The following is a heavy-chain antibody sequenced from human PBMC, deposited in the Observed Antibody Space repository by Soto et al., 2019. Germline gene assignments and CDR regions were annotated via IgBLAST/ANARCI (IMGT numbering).Heavy chain of an antibody. CDR2: VYYRGRS. Sequence: SETLSLTCTVSGGPVTNSSYYWGWIRQSPGKGLEWIGSVYYRGRSYSKSSVKSRVTISVDTSKNRFSLSLNSVTASDTAVYFCVSKRTTVPTQAYFDYWGPGALVTVSS. J-gene: IGHJ4*02. V-gene: IGHV4-39*01. D-gene: IGHD4-17*01. CDR1: GGPVTNSSYY. CDR3: VSKRTTVPTQAYFDY.